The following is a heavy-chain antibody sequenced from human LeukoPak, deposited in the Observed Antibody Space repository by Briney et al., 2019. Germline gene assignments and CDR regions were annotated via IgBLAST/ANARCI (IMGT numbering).Heavy chain of an antibody. Sequence: PGGSLRLSCAASGFTFSDFGMHWVRQAPGKGLEWVAVISYDGSNKYYADSVKGRFTISRDNSKNTLYLQMNSLRAEDMAVYYCAKEGSTGYYYFDYWGQGTLVTVSS. CDR2: ISYDGSNK. CDR1: GFTFSDFG. CDR3: AKEGSTGYYYFDY. V-gene: IGHV3-30*18. D-gene: IGHD5/OR15-5a*01. J-gene: IGHJ4*02.